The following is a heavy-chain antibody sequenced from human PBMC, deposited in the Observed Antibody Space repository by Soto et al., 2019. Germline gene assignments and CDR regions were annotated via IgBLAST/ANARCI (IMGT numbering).Heavy chain of an antibody. V-gene: IGHV3-21*01. CDR3: ARVRREGTAIAQMDV. CDR2: TTSSSIYK. CDR1: GFTFSDYT. Sequence: EVQMVESGGGLVKPGGSLRLSCAASGFTFSDYTMNWVRQAPGKGLEWVSSTTSSSIYKYYADSVMGRFTISRDNAKNSLYLQMNSLRAEDTAVYYCARVRREGTAIAQMDVWGQGTTVTVSS. D-gene: IGHD1-1*01. J-gene: IGHJ6*02.